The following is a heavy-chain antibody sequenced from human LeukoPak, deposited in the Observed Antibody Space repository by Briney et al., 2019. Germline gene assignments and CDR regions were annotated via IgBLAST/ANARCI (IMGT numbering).Heavy chain of an antibody. CDR3: ARPDTAMVMDAFDI. Sequence: ASVKVSCKASGGTFSSYAISWVRQAPGQGLEWMGRIIPILGIANYAQKSQGRVTITADKSTSTAYMELSSLRSEDTAVYYCARPDTAMVMDAFDIWGQGTMVTVSS. V-gene: IGHV1-69*04. CDR2: IIPILGIA. J-gene: IGHJ3*02. CDR1: GGTFSSYA. D-gene: IGHD5-18*01.